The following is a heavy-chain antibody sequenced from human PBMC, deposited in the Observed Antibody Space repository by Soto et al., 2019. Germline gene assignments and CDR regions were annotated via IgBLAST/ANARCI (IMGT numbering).Heavy chain of an antibody. Sequence: GGSLRLSCISSGFTFRTYTMNWVRQAPGKGLEWVSGIRGFSPYTFYAESVKGRFTISRDDAKNSLDLQMDSLRAEDTAVYYCARDRGYDAHDYYYNAMDVWGQGTTVTVSS. CDR2: IRGFSPYT. D-gene: IGHD3-10*01. CDR3: ARDRGYDAHDYYYNAMDV. V-gene: IGHV3-21*01. J-gene: IGHJ6*02. CDR1: GFTFRTYT.